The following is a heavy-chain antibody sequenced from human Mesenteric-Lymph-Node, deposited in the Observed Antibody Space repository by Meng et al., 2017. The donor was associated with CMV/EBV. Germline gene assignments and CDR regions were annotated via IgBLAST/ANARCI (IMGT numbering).Heavy chain of an antibody. J-gene: IGHJ6*02. CDR3: ARPLRNYYYGMDV. CDR1: NYSLINSGYY. CDR2: IYHSGTT. Sequence: SETLSLTCIVSNYSLINSGYYWGWIRQPPGKGLEWIASIYHSGTTYYTPSLKSRVTISVDTSRNQFSLEVNSVTAADTAVYYCARPLRNYYYGMDVWGQGTTVTVSS. V-gene: IGHV4-38-2*02.